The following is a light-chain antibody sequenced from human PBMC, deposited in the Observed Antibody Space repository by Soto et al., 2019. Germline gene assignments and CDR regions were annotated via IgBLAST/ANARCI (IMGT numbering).Light chain of an antibody. V-gene: IGKV1-33*01. Sequence: DIQMTQSPSSLSASVGDRVTITCQASQDISNSLNWYQLRPGKAPNLLIYDASNLETGVPSRFSGSGSGTHFTLTISSLQPEDVATYYCQQYNEHQWTFGQGTKVDIK. J-gene: IGKJ1*01. CDR3: QQYNEHQWT. CDR1: QDISNS. CDR2: DAS.